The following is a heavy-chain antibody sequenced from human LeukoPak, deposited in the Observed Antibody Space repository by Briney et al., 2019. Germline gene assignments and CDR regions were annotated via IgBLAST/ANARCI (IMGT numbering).Heavy chain of an antibody. J-gene: IGHJ3*02. CDR2: IYPGDSDT. Sequence: GESLKISCKGFGYSFTSYWIVWVRQMPGKGLEWMGIIYPGDSDTRYSPSFQGQVTISADKSISTAYLQWSSLKASDTAMYYCASYVVVVGDDAFDIWGQGTMVTVSS. CDR3: ASYVVVVGDDAFDI. V-gene: IGHV5-51*01. CDR1: GYSFTSYW. D-gene: IGHD2-15*01.